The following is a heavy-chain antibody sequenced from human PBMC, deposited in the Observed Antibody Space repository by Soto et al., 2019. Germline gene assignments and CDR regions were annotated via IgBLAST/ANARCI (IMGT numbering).Heavy chain of an antibody. CDR1: GFTFSSYG. J-gene: IGHJ4*02. V-gene: IGHV3-30*03. CDR2: ISYDGSTK. Sequence: QPGGSLRLSCAASGFTFSSYGMHWVRQAPGKGLEWVAVISYDGSTKYYADSVKGRFTISRDNYKNTLYLQMNSLRAEDTAVYYCATTRDGYNVGYFDYLGQGTLVTVSS. D-gene: IGHD5-12*01. CDR3: ATTRDGYNVGYFDY.